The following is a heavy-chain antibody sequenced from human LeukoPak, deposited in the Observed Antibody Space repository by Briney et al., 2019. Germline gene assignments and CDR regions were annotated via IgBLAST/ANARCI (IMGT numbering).Heavy chain of an antibody. CDR2: VSSSSTI. CDR3: ARDRENTYYDFRYPYYMDV. CDR1: GFTFSSYS. Sequence: PGGSLRLSCAASGFTFSSYSMNWVRQAPGKGLEWVSYVSSSSTIYYADSVKGRFTISRDNAKNSLYLQMNSLRAEDTAVYYCARDRENTYYDFRYPYYMDVWGKGTTVTVSS. V-gene: IGHV3-48*01. D-gene: IGHD3-3*01. J-gene: IGHJ6*03.